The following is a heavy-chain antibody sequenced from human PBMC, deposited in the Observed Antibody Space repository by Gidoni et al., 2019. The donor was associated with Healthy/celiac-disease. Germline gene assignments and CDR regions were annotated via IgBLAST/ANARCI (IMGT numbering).Heavy chain of an antibody. D-gene: IGHD3-22*01. CDR1: GYTLTSYG. J-gene: IGHJ3*02. V-gene: IGHV1-18*01. CDR2: ISAYNGTT. CDR3: ARDRVTMIVVVPALDAFDI. Sequence: QVQLVQSGAEVKKPGDSGKVSCKASGYTLTSYGRSWVRQAPGQGLEWMGWISAYNGTTNYAQKLQGRVTMTTDTSTSTAYMELRSLRSDDTAVYYCARDRVTMIVVVPALDAFDIWGQGTMVTVSS.